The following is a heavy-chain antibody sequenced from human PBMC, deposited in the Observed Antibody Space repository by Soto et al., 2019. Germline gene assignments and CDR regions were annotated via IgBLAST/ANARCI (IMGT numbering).Heavy chain of an antibody. Sequence: PGGSLRLSCAASGFTFSSYAMSWVRQAPGKGLEWVSAISGSGGSTYYADSVKGRFTISRDNSKNTLYLQMNSLRAEDTAVYYCAKTYYSNYEVDYYYYYGMDVWGQGTTVTVSS. CDR2: ISGSGGST. J-gene: IGHJ6*02. CDR3: AKTYYSNYEVDYYYYYGMDV. V-gene: IGHV3-23*01. D-gene: IGHD4-4*01. CDR1: GFTFSSYA.